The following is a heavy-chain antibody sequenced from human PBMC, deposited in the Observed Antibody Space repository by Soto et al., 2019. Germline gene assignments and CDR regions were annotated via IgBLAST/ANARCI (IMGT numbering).Heavy chain of an antibody. CDR3: ATCVTIFGGNYHYYYGMDV. CDR1: GFTLSTYA. J-gene: IGHJ6*02. D-gene: IGHD3-3*01. Sequence: GGSLRLSCAASGFTLSTYAMSWVRQAPGKGLEWVSGISGSGDNTYYADSVKGRFTISRDNSKNTLYLQMNSLRAEDTAVYYCATCVTIFGGNYHYYYGMDVWGQGTTVTVSS. CDR2: ISGSGDNT. V-gene: IGHV3-23*01.